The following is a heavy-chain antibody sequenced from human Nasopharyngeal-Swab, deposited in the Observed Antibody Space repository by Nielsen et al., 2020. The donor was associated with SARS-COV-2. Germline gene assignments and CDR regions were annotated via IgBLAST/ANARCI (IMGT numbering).Heavy chain of an antibody. CDR2: IYYSGST. V-gene: IGHV4-59*07. Sequence: SDTLSLTCTVSGGSISSYYWSWIRQPPGKGLEWIGYIYYSGSTNYNPSLKSRVTISVDTSKNQFSLKLSSVTAADTAVYYCARGTIRGYYYYYMDVWGKGTTVTVSS. CDR3: ARGTIRGYYYYYMDV. CDR1: GGSISSYY. J-gene: IGHJ6*03. D-gene: IGHD3-9*01.